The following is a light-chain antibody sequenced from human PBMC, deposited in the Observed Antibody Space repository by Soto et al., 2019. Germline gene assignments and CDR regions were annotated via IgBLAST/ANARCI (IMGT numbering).Light chain of an antibody. CDR2: EGT. CDR1: STDFENYNL. J-gene: IGLJ2*01. Sequence: QSVLTQPASVSGSPGQSITISCTRSSTDFENYNLVSWYQHCPDKAPKLIIYEGTKRPSEISDRFSGSESDTTASLIISGLQPEDEADYYCSSYAGSSARVVFGGGNKLTVL. CDR3: SSYAGSSARVV. V-gene: IGLV2-23*01.